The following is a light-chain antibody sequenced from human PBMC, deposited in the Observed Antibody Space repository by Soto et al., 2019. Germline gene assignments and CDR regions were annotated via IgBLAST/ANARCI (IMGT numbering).Light chain of an antibody. Sequence: QAVVTQEPSLTVSPGGTVSLTCASSSGAVTSGHYPYWFQQKPGQAPRTLIYDTSNKHSWTPDRFSGSLLGDKAALTLSGAQPDDEADYYCSLASTGGRLFGGGTKLTVL. CDR1: SGAVTSGHY. V-gene: IGLV7-46*01. J-gene: IGLJ2*01. CDR3: SLASTGGRL. CDR2: DTS.